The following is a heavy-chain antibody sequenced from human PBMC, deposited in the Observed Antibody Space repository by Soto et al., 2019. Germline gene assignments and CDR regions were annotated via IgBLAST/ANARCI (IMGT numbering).Heavy chain of an antibody. V-gene: IGHV1-2*04. J-gene: IGHJ6*04. Sequence: ASVKVSCKASGYTFTGYYMHWVRQAPGRGLEWMGWINPNSGGTNYAQKFQGWVTMTRDTSISTAYMELSRLKSDDTAVYYCARDGGLAAAGYYYYYGMDVWGKGTTVTVSS. D-gene: IGHD6-13*01. CDR3: ARDGGLAAAGYYYYYGMDV. CDR2: INPNSGGT. CDR1: GYTFTGYY.